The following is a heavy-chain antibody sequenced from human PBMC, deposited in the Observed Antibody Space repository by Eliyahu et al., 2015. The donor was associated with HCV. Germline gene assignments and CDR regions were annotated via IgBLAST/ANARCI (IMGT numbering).Heavy chain of an antibody. V-gene: IGHV1-2*02. D-gene: IGHD3-10*01. CDR1: GYXFTGYY. J-gene: IGHJ4*02. CDR3: ARYYGSARNYLDY. Sequence: QVQLVQSGAEVKPPGASVKVSCKAXGYXFTGYYMHWVRQAPGQGLGWLGWINPNSGDTNHAQKFQGRVTMTRDTSISTAYMELSRLRSDDTAVYFCARYYGSARNYLDYWGQGTLVTVSS. CDR2: INPNSGDT.